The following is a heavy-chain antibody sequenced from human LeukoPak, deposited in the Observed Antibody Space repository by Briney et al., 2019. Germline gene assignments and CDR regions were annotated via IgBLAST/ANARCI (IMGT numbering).Heavy chain of an antibody. Sequence: ASVKVSCKASGYTFSSYGISWVRQAPGQGLEWMGWISAYTNNTDYTEKLQGRVTMTTDTSTNTVYMELRSLRSDDTAVYYCAREGGYYNSLTGYYSSYNYMDVWGKGTTVTVSS. J-gene: IGHJ6*03. V-gene: IGHV1-18*01. D-gene: IGHD3-9*01. CDR1: GYTFSSYG. CDR2: ISAYTNNT. CDR3: AREGGYYNSLTGYYSSYNYMDV.